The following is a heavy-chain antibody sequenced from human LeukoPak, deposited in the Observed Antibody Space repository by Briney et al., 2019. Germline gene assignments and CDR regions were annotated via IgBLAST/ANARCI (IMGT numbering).Heavy chain of an antibody. CDR1: GGSISSSSYY. CDR2: INHSGST. D-gene: IGHD5/OR15-5a*01. J-gene: IGHJ3*02. V-gene: IGHV4-39*07. CDR3: ARVSVNDWRLARGAFDI. Sequence: PSETLSLTCTVSGGSISSSSYYWGWIRQPPGKGLEWIGEINHSGSTNYNPSLKSRVTISVDTSKNQFSLKLSSVTAADTAVYYCARVSVNDWRLARGAFDIWGQGTMVTVSS.